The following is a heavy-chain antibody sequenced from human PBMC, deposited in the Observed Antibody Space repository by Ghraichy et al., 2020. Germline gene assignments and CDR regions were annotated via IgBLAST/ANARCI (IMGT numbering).Heavy chain of an antibody. Sequence: GGSLRLSCAASGFTFDDYAMHWVRQAPGKGLEWVSGISWNSGSIGYADSVKGRFTISRDNAKNSLYLQMNSLRAEDTALYYCAKGGYSSGYYGMDVWGQGTTVTVSS. V-gene: IGHV3-9*01. J-gene: IGHJ6*02. CDR1: GFTFDDYA. CDR3: AKGGYSSGYYGMDV. CDR2: ISWNSGSI. D-gene: IGHD3-22*01.